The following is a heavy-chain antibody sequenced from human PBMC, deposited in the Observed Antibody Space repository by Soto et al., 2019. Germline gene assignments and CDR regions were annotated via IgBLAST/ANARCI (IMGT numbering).Heavy chain of an antibody. CDR3: TRDIGGKGAY. CDR2: INTDGTDT. CDR1: GLNLRGYW. V-gene: IGHV3-74*03. J-gene: IGHJ4*02. D-gene: IGHD3-10*01. Sequence: EAQLMESGGRIVRPGGNLRLSCAASGLNLRGYWMHWVRQAPGEGLIWVSRINTDGTDTLYADSVKGRFTISRDNAKDTVYLEMNSLRAEDTALYYCTRDIGGKGAYWGPGTLVTVSS.